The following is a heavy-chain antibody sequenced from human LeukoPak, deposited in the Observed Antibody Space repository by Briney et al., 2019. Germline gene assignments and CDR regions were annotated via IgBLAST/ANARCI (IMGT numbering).Heavy chain of an antibody. CDR1: GFTFSSYA. D-gene: IGHD3-10*01. V-gene: IGHV3-23*01. CDR2: ISGSGSGT. Sequence: GGSLRLSCAASGFTFSSYAVSWVRQAPGRGLEWVSAISGSGSGTYYADSVKGRFTMSRDNSKNTLYLQMNSLRVEDTAVYYCAKGGRGSWAGNTGDWGQGTLVSVSS. J-gene: IGHJ4*02. CDR3: AKGGRGSWAGNTGD.